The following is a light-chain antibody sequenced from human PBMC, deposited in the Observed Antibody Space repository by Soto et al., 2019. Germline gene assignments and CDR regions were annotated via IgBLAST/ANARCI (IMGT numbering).Light chain of an antibody. CDR3: QQYGSSPQT. CDR2: GVS. Sequence: EIVLTQSPGTLSLSPGERATLSCRASQSVTGIHLAWYQQKPGRAPRLLIYGVSSRATGIPDRFSGSGSGTDFTLTISRLEPEDFAVYYCQQYGSSPQTFGQGTKVETK. CDR1: QSVTGIH. J-gene: IGKJ1*01. V-gene: IGKV3-20*01.